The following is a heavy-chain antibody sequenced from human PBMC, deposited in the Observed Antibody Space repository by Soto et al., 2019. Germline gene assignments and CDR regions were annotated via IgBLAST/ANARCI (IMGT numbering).Heavy chain of an antibody. CDR1: GGTFSSYA. V-gene: IGHV1-69*13. Sequence: ASVKVSCKASGGTFSSYAISWVRQAPGQGLEWMGGIIPIFGTANYAQKFQGRVTITADESTSTAYMELSSLRSEDTAVYYCARANPPGAAAAHHAFDIWGQGTMVTVSS. J-gene: IGHJ3*02. CDR3: ARANPPGAAAAHHAFDI. D-gene: IGHD6-13*01. CDR2: IIPIFGTA.